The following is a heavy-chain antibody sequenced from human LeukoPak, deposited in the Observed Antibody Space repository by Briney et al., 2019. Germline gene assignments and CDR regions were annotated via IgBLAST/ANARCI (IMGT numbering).Heavy chain of an antibody. CDR3: AIRKYYDILTGYRKIPTSGFDP. CDR1: GVTISSYY. D-gene: IGHD3-9*01. V-gene: IGHV4-34*08. J-gene: IGHJ5*02. CDR2: INHSGST. Sequence: SETLSLTCTVSGVTISSYYWSWIRQPPGKTLEWIGEINHSGSTNYNPSLKSRVTISVDTSKNQFSLKLSSMTAADTAVYYCAIRKYYDILTGYRKIPTSGFDPWGQGTLVTVSS.